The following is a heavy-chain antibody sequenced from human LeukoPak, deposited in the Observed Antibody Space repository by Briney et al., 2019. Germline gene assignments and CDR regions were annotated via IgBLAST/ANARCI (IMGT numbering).Heavy chain of an antibody. V-gene: IGHV3-48*04. CDR3: ARVGKAYNYDSSGYYYVFDY. D-gene: IGHD3-22*01. CDR1: GFTFSSYS. J-gene: IGHJ4*02. Sequence: PGGSLRLSCAASGFTFSSYSMSWVRQAPGKGLEWVSYISSGSSTIYYADSVKGRFTISRDNAKNSLYLQMNSLRAEDTAVYYCARVGKAYNYDSSGYYYVFDYWGQGTLVTVSS. CDR2: ISSGSSTI.